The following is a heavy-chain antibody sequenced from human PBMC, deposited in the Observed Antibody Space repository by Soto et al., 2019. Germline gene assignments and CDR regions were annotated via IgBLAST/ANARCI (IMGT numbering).Heavy chain of an antibody. D-gene: IGHD4-17*01. CDR2: ISAYNGNT. CDR3: ARDTYGDYGTDRYYYYYYGMDV. J-gene: IGHJ6*02. CDR1: GYTFTSYG. V-gene: IGHV1-18*01. Sequence: QVQLVQSGAEVKKPGASVKVSCKASGYTFTSYGISWVRQAPGQGLEWMGWISAYNGNTNYAQKLQGRVTMTTDTSTSTAYMELRSLRSDDTAVYYCARDTYGDYGTDRYYYYYYGMDVWGQGTTVTVSS.